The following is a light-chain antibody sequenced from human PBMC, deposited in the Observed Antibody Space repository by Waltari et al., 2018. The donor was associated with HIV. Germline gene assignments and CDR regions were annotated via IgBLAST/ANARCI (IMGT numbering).Light chain of an antibody. Sequence: QSALTQPASVSGSPGQSITISCTGTTSDVGGYKYVSWYQQHPGKAPKLLIFEVTHRPSGVSNRFSGSKSGNTASLTISGLQAEDEADYYCSSYTDSSTLVIFGGGTKLTV. CDR3: SSYTDSSTLVI. CDR2: EVT. CDR1: TSDVGGYKY. J-gene: IGLJ2*01. V-gene: IGLV2-14*01.